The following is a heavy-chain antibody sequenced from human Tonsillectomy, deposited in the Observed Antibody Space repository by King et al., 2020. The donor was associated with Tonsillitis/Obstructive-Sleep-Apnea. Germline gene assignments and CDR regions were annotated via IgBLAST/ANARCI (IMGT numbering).Heavy chain of an antibody. CDR3: ARGWAYYYYGMDV. D-gene: IGHD1-26*01. CDR2: ISYDGSNK. V-gene: IGHV3-30*04. J-gene: IGHJ6*02. CDR1: GFTFSSYA. Sequence: VQLVESGGGVVQPGRSLRLSCAASGFTFSSYAMHWVRQAPGEGLEWVAVISYDGSNKYYADSVKGRFTISRDNSKNTLYLQMNSLRAEDTAVYYCARGWAYYYYGMDVWGQGTTVTVSS.